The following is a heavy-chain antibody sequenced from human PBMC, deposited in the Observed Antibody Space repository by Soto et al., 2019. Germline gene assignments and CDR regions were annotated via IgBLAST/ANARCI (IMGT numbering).Heavy chain of an antibody. V-gene: IGHV5-51*01. D-gene: IGHD3-10*01. CDR2: IYPCNSET. CDR1: GYAFINFW. CDR3: ARPGGSGTYYRFDY. Sequence: PGESLKISCQGSGYAFINFWIAWVRQMPGKGLEWMGTIYPCNSETRYSPSFQGQVTISVDRSITTPYLQWSSLKASDTAIYYCARPGGSGTYYRFDYWGQGTPVTVSS. J-gene: IGHJ4*02.